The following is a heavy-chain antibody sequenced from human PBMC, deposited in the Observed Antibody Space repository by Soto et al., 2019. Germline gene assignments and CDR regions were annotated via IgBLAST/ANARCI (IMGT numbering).Heavy chain of an antibody. CDR1: GYTFTSYA. CDR3: TTEGPIFKNYYDSSGYSDY. J-gene: IGHJ4*02. V-gene: IGHV1-3*01. Sequence: GASVKVSCKASGYTFTSYAMNWVRQAPGQRLEWMGWINAGNGNTKYSQKFQGRVTITRDTSASTAYMELNSLKTEDTAVYYCTTEGPIFKNYYDSSGYSDYWGQGTLVTVSS. D-gene: IGHD3-22*01. CDR2: INAGNGNT.